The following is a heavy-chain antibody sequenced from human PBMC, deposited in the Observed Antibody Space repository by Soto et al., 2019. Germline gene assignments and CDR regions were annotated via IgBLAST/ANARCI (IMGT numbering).Heavy chain of an antibody. V-gene: IGHV1-18*01. J-gene: IGHJ4*02. CDR2: ISAYNGNT. D-gene: IGHD1-1*01. CDR1: GYTFTSYG. Sequence: ASVKVSCKASGYTFTSYGISWVRQAPGQGLEWMGWISAYNGNTNYAQKLQGRVTMTTDTSTSTAYMELRSLRSDDTAVYYCARPTRPVLEKGQPSEYYFDYWGQGTLVTVSS. CDR3: ARPTRPVLEKGQPSEYYFDY.